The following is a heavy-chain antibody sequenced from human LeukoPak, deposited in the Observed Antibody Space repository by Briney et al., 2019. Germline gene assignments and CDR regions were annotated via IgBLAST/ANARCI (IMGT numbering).Heavy chain of an antibody. CDR3: ARADDYSNFYYYYGMDV. J-gene: IGHJ6*02. V-gene: IGHV3-48*03. D-gene: IGHD4-11*01. CDR1: GFTFSSYE. Sequence: AGGSLRLSCSASGFTFSSYEMNWVRQAPGKGLEWVSYISSSGPTIYYADSVKGRFTMSRDNAKNSLYLQMNSLRAEDTAVYYCARADDYSNFYYYYGMDVWGQGTTVTVSS. CDR2: ISSSGPTI.